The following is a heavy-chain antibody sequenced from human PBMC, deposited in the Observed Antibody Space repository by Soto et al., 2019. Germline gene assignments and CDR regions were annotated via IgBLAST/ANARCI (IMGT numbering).Heavy chain of an antibody. Sequence: EVQVVESGGGLVQPGGSLRLSCAASGFTFSSYWMHWVRQAPGKGLVWVSRINSDGSSISYADSVKGRFTISRDNAKNTLYLQMNSLRAEDTALYYCAKGGALFLDYRGLGTLVTVSS. V-gene: IGHV3-74*01. D-gene: IGHD3-16*01. CDR1: GFTFSSYW. CDR2: INSDGSSI. CDR3: AKGGALFLDY. J-gene: IGHJ4*02.